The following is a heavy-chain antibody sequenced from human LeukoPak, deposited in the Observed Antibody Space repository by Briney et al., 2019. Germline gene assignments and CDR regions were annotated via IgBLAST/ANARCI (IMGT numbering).Heavy chain of an antibody. J-gene: IGHJ6*02. Sequence: SETLSLTCTVSGGSIKSSYYYWGWIRQPPGEGLEWIGSIYDSGSTYYNPSLKSRVTISVDTSKNQFSLKLSSVTAADTAVYYCASEPRRSYYYYGMDVWGQGTTVTVSS. CDR3: ASEPRRSYYYYGMDV. CDR2: IYDSGST. D-gene: IGHD1-14*01. CDR1: GGSIKSSYYY. V-gene: IGHV4-39*01.